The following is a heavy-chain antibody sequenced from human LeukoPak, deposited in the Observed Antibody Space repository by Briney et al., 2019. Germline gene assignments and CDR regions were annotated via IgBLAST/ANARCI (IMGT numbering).Heavy chain of an antibody. CDR2: INPSGGST. CDR1: GYTFPANY. Sequence: ASVKVSCKASGYTFPANYMHWVRQAPGQGLEWMGIINPSGGSTTYAQKFQGRVTMTRDTSTSTVYMELSSLRSEDTAVYYCARGGVLRFLEHLDYWGQGTLVTVSS. CDR3: ARGGVLRFLEHLDY. V-gene: IGHV1-46*01. J-gene: IGHJ4*02. D-gene: IGHD3-3*01.